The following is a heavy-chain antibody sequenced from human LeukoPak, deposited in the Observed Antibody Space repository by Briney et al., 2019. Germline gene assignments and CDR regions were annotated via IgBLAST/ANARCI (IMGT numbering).Heavy chain of an antibody. CDR3: AKDGTAVVRGLFDK. D-gene: IGHD4-23*01. J-gene: IGHJ3*02. CDR1: GFTFSSYA. Sequence: GGSLRLSCAASGFTFSSYAMIWVRQAPGKGLEWVSGISGSGGSTFYADSVKGRFTISRDNSKNTLYLLINSLRAEDTAVYYCAKDGTAVVRGLFDKWGPGTMVTVSS. V-gene: IGHV3-23*01. CDR2: ISGSGGST.